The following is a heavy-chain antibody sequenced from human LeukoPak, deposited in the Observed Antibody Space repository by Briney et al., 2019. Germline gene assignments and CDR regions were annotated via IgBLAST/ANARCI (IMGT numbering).Heavy chain of an antibody. J-gene: IGHJ5*02. CDR1: GGSISSGSYY. CDR3: ARDRGEFIAARLSGPRWGWWFDP. Sequence: PSQTLSLTCTGSGGSISSGSYYWSWIRQPAGKGLEWIGRIYTSGSTNYNPSLKSRVTISVDTSKNQFSLKLSSVTAADTAVYYCARDRGEFIAARLSGPRWGWWFDPWGQGTLVTVSS. V-gene: IGHV4-61*02. CDR2: IYTSGST. D-gene: IGHD6-6*01.